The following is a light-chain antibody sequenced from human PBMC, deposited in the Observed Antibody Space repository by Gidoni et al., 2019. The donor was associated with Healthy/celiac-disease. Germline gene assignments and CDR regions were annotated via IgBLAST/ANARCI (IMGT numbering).Light chain of an antibody. V-gene: IGKV3-20*01. CDR1: QSVSSSY. J-gene: IGKJ4*01. CDR3: QQYGSPPLT. CDR2: GVS. Sequence: IVLTQSPGTLSLSPGERATLSCRASQSVSSSYLALYQQKPGQASRLLIFGVSSRATGIPDRFSGSVSGTYFTLIISRLEPEDCAVYFCQQYGSPPLTFGGGTKVEIK.